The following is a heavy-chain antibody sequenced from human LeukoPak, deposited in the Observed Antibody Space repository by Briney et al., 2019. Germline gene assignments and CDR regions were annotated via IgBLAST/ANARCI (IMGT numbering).Heavy chain of an antibody. Sequence: SETLSLTCTVSGGSISSSSYYWGWIRQPPGKGLEWIGSIYYSGSTYYNPSLKSRVTISVDTSKNQFSLKLSSVTAADTAVYYCARGRITMIQDNWFDPWGQGTLVTVSS. J-gene: IGHJ5*02. CDR3: ARGRITMIQDNWFDP. D-gene: IGHD3-22*01. V-gene: IGHV4-39*07. CDR2: IYYSGST. CDR1: GGSISSSSYY.